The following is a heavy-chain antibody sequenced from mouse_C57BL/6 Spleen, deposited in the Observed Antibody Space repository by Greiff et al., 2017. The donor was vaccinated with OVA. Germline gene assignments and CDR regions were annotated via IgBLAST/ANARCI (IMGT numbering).Heavy chain of an antibody. CDR2: ISSGSSTI. CDR1: GFTFSDYG. Sequence: EVKLMESGGGLVKPGGSLKLSCAASGFTFSDYGMHWVRQAPEKGLEWVAYISSGSSTIYSADTVKGRFTISRGNAKNTLFLQMTSLRSEDTAMYYCARGYFDYWGQGTTLTVSS. J-gene: IGHJ2*01. CDR3: ARGYFDY. V-gene: IGHV5-17*01.